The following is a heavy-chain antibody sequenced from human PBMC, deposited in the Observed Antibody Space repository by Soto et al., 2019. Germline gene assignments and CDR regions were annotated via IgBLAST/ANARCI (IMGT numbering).Heavy chain of an antibody. CDR2: IDQNGIT. CDR3: ARLNRDYYYYGMDV. V-gene: IGHV4-4*02. CDR1: GDPISSSKW. J-gene: IGHJ6*02. Sequence: SETLSLTCAVTGDPISSSKWCTWVRQTPGKGLEWIGKIDQNGITNYNPSLESRVTILKDNSKNQLSLKLTSVTAVDSAVYYCARLNRDYYYYGMDVWGQGATVTVSS.